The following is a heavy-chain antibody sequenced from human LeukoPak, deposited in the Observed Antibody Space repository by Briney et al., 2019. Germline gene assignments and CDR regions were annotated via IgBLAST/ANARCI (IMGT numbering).Heavy chain of an antibody. Sequence: SETLSLTCTVSGGSINSYYWIWIRQPPGKGLEWIGYIYYSGSTHYNPSLKSRVTISVDTSKNQFSLKLSSVTAADTAVYYCAGKDYGGTFDYWGQGTLVTVSS. CDR3: AGKDYGGTFDY. D-gene: IGHD4-23*01. J-gene: IGHJ4*02. V-gene: IGHV4-59*01. CDR1: GGSINSYY. CDR2: IYYSGST.